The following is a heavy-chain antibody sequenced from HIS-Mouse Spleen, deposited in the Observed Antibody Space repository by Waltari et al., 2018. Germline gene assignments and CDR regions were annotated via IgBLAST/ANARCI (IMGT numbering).Heavy chain of an antibody. V-gene: IGHV3-30-3*01. D-gene: IGHD1-20*01. CDR3: ARDHRNNWAIRD. J-gene: IGHJ4*02. CDR1: GFTFSSYA. CDR2: KSYDGSNK. Sequence: QVQLVESGGGVVQPGRSLRLSFAASGFTFSSYAMHWVRQAPGKGVEWVAVKSYDGSNKYYADSVKGRFTISRDNSKNTLYLQMNSLRAEDTAVYYCARDHRNNWAIRDWGQGTLVTVSS.